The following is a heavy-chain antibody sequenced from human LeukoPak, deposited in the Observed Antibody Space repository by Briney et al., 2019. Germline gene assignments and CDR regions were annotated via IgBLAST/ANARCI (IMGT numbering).Heavy chain of an antibody. V-gene: IGHV3-48*03. CDR1: GFTFRSYE. CDR3: ASGNDLIAAAGSLFDY. J-gene: IGHJ4*02. D-gene: IGHD6-13*01. Sequence: PGGSLRLSCSASGFTFRSYEMNWVRQAPGKGLEWVSYISSGGSTIYYADSVKGRFTISRDNAKNSLYLQMNSLRAEDTAVYYCASGNDLIAAAGSLFDYRGQGTLVTVSS. CDR2: ISSGGSTI.